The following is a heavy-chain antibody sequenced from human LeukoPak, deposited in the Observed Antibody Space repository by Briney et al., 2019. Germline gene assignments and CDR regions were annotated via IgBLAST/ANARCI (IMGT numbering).Heavy chain of an antibody. V-gene: IGHV3-48*03. J-gene: IGHJ4*02. CDR2: ISSSGSTI. D-gene: IGHD5-24*01. Sequence: GGSLRLSCAASGFTFSSYEMNWVRQAPGKGLEWVSYISSSGSTIYYADSVKGRFTISRDNAKNSLYLQMNSLRAEDTAVYYRVRGSDWRWLQGTHFDYWGQGTLVTVSS. CDR1: GFTFSSYE. CDR3: VRGSDWRWLQGTHFDY.